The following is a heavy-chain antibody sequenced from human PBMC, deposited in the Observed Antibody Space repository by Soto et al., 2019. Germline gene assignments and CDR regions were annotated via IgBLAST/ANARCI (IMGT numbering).Heavy chain of an antibody. CDR3: ARHWGPSPGHYYYGMHV. V-gene: IGHV5-51*01. D-gene: IGHD3-16*01. Sequence: GESLKISCKGSGYSFTSYCVGWVLQMPGKGLEWMGIIYPGDSDTRYSPSFQGQVTISADKSISTAYLQWSSLKASDTAMYYCARHWGPSPGHYYYGMHVWGQGTTVTVS. J-gene: IGHJ6*02. CDR1: GYSFTSYC. CDR2: IYPGDSDT.